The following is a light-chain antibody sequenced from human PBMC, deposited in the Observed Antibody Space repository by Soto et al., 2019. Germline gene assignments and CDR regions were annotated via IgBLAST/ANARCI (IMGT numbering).Light chain of an antibody. CDR3: QHYNSYSEA. Sequence: IQMNQSPSPLSASVRDRVTITCRARRSISSWLAWYRQKPGKAPKLLIYKASSLESGVPSRFSGSGSGTEFTLTISSLQPDNFATYYCQHYNSYSEAFGQGTKVDIK. J-gene: IGKJ1*01. CDR2: KAS. V-gene: IGKV1-5*03. CDR1: RSISSW.